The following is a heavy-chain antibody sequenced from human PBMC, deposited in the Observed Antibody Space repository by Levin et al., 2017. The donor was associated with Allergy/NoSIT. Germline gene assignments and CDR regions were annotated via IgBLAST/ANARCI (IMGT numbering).Heavy chain of an antibody. CDR3: ATSSSPPSYYHFYMDV. V-gene: IGHV3-72*01. Sequence: LSLTCAASGFPLSDHYLDWVRQAPGKGLEWVGRARNKANSYTTAYAASVKGRFTISRDESKNSLSLQMNSLKTEDTAAYYCATSSSPPSYYHFYMDVWGKGTTVTVSS. CDR2: ARNKANSYTT. CDR1: GFPLSDHY. J-gene: IGHJ6*03. D-gene: IGHD2-2*01.